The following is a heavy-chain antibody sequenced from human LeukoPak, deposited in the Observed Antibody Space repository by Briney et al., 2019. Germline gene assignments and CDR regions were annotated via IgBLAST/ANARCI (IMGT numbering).Heavy chain of an antibody. CDR2: IYPGDSET. D-gene: IGHD3-3*01. CDR1: GNTFTNYW. CDR3: ARLSTRLLDH. V-gene: IGHV5-51*01. J-gene: IGHJ4*02. Sequence: GESLRISCKGSGNTFTNYWIGWVRQLPGKGLEWMGIIYPGDSETRYSPSFQGQVTMSVDKSSSTAYLQWATLKASDTAIYFCARLSTRLLDHWGQGTRVTVSS.